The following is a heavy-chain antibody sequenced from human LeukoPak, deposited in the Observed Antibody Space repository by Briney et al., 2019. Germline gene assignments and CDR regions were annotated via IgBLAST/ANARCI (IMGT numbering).Heavy chain of an antibody. V-gene: IGHV3-48*03. CDR2: ISGSGTTM. CDR1: GFIFSSYE. Sequence: PGGSLRLSCAASGFIFSSYEMNRVRQAPGKGLEWVSYISGSGTTMYYGDSVKGRFTVSRDNAKNSLYLQMNSLRAEDTAVYYCARDPPTRGAFEYWGQGTLVTVSS. CDR3: ARDPPTRGAFEY. J-gene: IGHJ4*02. D-gene: IGHD1-26*01.